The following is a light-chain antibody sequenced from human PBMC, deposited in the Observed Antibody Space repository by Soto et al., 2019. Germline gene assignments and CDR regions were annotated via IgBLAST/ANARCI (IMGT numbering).Light chain of an antibody. CDR3: ETWDSNTVV. CDR1: SGHSSYI. J-gene: IGLJ2*01. CDR2: LEGSGSD. Sequence: QPVLTQSSSASASLGSSVKLTCTLSSGHSSYIIACHQQQPGKAPRYLMKLEGSGSDNKGSGVPARFSGSSSGADRYLTISNLQSEDEADYYCETWDSNTVVFGGGTKLTVL. V-gene: IGLV4-60*03.